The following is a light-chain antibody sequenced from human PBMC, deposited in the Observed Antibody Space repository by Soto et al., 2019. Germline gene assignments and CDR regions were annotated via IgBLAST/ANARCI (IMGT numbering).Light chain of an antibody. CDR2: LNSDGSH. CDR3: QTWGTGHYV. Sequence: QLVLTQSPSASASLGASVKLTCTLSSGHSSYAIAWHQQQPEKGPRYLMKLNSDGSHSKGDGIPDRFSGSSSGAERYLTISSLQSEDEADYYCQTWGTGHYVFGTGTKLTV. V-gene: IGLV4-69*01. CDR1: SGHSSYA. J-gene: IGLJ1*01.